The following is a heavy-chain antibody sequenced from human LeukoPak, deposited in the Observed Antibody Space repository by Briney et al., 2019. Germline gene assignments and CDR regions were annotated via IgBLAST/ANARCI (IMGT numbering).Heavy chain of an antibody. D-gene: IGHD7-27*01. Sequence: GGSLRLSCAASGFTFSSYSMNWVRQAPGKGLEWVSYISSSSSTIYYADSVKGRFTISRDNAKNSLYLQMNSLRAEDTAVYYCARLPHFQKHPVGNYWGQGTLVTVSS. J-gene: IGHJ4*02. CDR2: ISSSSSTI. CDR3: ARLPHFQKHPVGNY. V-gene: IGHV3-48*01. CDR1: GFTFSSYS.